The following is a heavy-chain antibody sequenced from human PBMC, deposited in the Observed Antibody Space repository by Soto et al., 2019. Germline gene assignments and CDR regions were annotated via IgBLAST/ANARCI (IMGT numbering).Heavy chain of an antibody. CDR1: GGSFSGYY. V-gene: IGHV4-34*01. CDR3: ARVMGAKAAYFEY. CDR2: ISHSGST. D-gene: IGHD1-26*01. J-gene: IGHJ4*02. Sequence: QVQLQQWGAGLLKPSETLSLTCAVYGGSFSGYYWSWIRQPPGKGLEWIGEISHSGSTNYNPSLKSRVTISVDTSKNQFCLKLSSVTAADPAVYYCARVMGAKAAYFEYCGQGTLVTVSS.